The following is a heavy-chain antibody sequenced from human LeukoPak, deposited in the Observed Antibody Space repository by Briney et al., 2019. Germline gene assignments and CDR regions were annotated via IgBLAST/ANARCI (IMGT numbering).Heavy chain of an antibody. D-gene: IGHD3-9*01. J-gene: IGHJ4*02. Sequence: GGSLRLSCAASGFTFSSYAMSWVRQAPGKGLEWVSAISGSGGSTYYADSVKGRFTISRENSKNTLYLLMNSLSAEDTAVYYCAKDELIILTGYPDYWGQGTLVTVSS. CDR3: AKDELIILTGYPDY. CDR2: ISGSGGST. CDR1: GFTFSSYA. V-gene: IGHV3-23*01.